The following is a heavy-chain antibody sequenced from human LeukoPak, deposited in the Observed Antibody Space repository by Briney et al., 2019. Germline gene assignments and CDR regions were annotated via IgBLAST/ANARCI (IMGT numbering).Heavy chain of an antibody. CDR1: GFTFSDYY. V-gene: IGHV3-7*01. CDR3: ARDPWVRWSGYSTVAFDY. Sequence: PGGSLRLSCAASGFTFSDYYMSWLRQAPGKGLEWVANIKQDGSEKYYVDSVKGRFTISRDNAKNSLYLQMNSLRAEDTAVYYCARDPWVRWSGYSTVAFDYWGQGTLVTVSS. CDR2: IKQDGSEK. J-gene: IGHJ4*02. D-gene: IGHD3-3*01.